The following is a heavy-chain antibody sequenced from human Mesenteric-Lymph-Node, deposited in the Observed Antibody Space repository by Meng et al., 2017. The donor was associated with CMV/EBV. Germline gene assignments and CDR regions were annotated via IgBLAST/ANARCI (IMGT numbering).Heavy chain of an antibody. CDR3: ARVGGGSREYSDY. J-gene: IGHJ4*02. D-gene: IGHD1-26*01. Sequence: CAVSGGSISSSNWWSWVRQPPGKGLEWIGEIYHSGSTNYNPSLKSRVTISVDKSKSQFSLKVTSVTAADTAVYYCARVGGGSREYSDYWGQGTLVTVSS. CDR1: GGSISSSNW. CDR2: IYHSGST. V-gene: IGHV4-4*02.